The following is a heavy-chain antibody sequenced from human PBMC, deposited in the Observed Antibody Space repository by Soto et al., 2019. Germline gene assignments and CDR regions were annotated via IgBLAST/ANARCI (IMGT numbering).Heavy chain of an antibody. D-gene: IGHD3-16*01. CDR3: ARGGLHLGELLNYWYFDL. Sequence: SETLSLTCTVSGGSISSYYWSWIRQPPGKGLEWIGYIYYSGSTNYNPSLKSRVTISVDTSKNQFSLKLSSVTAADTAVYYCARGGLHLGELLNYWYFDLWGRGTLVTVSS. V-gene: IGHV4-59*01. CDR1: GGSISSYY. CDR2: IYYSGST. J-gene: IGHJ2*01.